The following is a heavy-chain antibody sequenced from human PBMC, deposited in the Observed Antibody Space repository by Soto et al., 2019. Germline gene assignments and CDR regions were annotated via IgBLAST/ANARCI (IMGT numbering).Heavy chain of an antibody. Sequence: XASLRLSCAASGFSFSDAWMTWVRQAPGAGLEWVGHIKSKTDGGTTDYAAPVKGRFTISRDASKTTVYLQMNSLRTEDTAVYYCTTDPHSTGTKYWGQGTLVTVSS. V-gene: IGHV3-15*01. J-gene: IGHJ4*02. D-gene: IGHD1-1*01. CDR1: GFSFSDAW. CDR2: IKSKTDGGTT. CDR3: TTDPHSTGTKY.